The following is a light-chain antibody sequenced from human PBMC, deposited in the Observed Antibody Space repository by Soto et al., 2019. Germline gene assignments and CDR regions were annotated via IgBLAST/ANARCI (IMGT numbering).Light chain of an antibody. CDR1: QGVSANH. Sequence: DIVLTQSPGTLSLSPGERATLSCRASQGVSANHLTWYQQKPGQAPRLLMCGASTRATGIPDRFSGSGSGTDFTLTIRRLEPEDFAVYFCQQYSRSPVTFGPGTKVDI. J-gene: IGKJ3*01. CDR2: GAS. V-gene: IGKV3-20*01. CDR3: QQYSRSPVT.